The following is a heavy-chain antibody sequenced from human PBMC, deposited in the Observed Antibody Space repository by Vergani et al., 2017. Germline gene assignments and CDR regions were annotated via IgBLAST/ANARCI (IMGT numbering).Heavy chain of an antibody. CDR1: GYSFTNYW. V-gene: IGHV5-51*01. CDR2: IHPADSDT. CDR3: ARLYGRDSSGSKYCDY. J-gene: IGHJ4*02. Sequence: EVQLVQSGAEVKKPGESLKISCQISGYSFTNYWIGWVRQMPGKGLEWMGIIHPADSDTIYSPSFQGQVTISVDKSISTAYLQRSSLRASDSAMYYCARLYGRDSSGSKYCDYWGQGTLVTVSS. D-gene: IGHD3-22*01.